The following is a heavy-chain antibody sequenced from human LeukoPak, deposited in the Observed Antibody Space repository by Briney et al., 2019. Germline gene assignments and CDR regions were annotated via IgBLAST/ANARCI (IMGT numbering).Heavy chain of an antibody. V-gene: IGHV3-23*01. CDR1: GFTFSSYG. D-gene: IGHD6-13*01. J-gene: IGHJ6*03. CDR2: ISGSGGST. Sequence: GGSLRLSCAASGFTFSSYGMSWVRQAPGKGLEWVSAISGSGGSTYYADSVKGRFTISRDNSKNTLYLQMNSLRAEDTAVYYCARDPSSSSWYGRSYYYYMDVWGKGTTVTVSS. CDR3: ARDPSSSSWYGRSYYYYMDV.